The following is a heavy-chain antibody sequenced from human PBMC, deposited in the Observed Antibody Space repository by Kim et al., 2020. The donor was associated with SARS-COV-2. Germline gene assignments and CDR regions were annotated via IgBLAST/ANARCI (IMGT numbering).Heavy chain of an antibody. D-gene: IGHD3-3*01. CDR3: ARETSITIFGVVTHASYFDY. J-gene: IGHJ4*02. CDR2: IYYSGST. V-gene: IGHV4-59*01. Sequence: WIGYIYYSGSTNYTPSLMSRVTISVDTSKNQFSLKLSSVTAADTAVYYCARETSITIFGVVTHASYFDYWGQGTLVTVSS.